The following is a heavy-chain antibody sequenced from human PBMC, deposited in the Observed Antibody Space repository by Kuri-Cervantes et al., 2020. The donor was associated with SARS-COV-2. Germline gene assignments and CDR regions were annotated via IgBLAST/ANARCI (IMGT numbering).Heavy chain of an antibody. Sequence: ASVKVSCKASGYTFTSYGISWVRQAPGQGLEWMGWISAYNGNTNYAQKLQGRVTMTTDTSTSTAYMELRSLRSDDTAVYYCATSTSHIVVVPAALLLYYGMDVWGQGTTVTVSS. CDR1: GYTFTSYG. CDR2: ISAYNGNT. V-gene: IGHV1-18*04. CDR3: ATSTSHIVVVPAALLLYYGMDV. D-gene: IGHD2-2*01. J-gene: IGHJ6*02.